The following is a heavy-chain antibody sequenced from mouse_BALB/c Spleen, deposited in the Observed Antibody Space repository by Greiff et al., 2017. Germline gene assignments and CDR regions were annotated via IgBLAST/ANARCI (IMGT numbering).Heavy chain of an antibody. J-gene: IGHJ3*01. CDR2: IWGDGST. Sequence: VQLQQSGPGLVAPSQSLSITCTVSGFSLTGYGVNWVRQPPGKGLEWLGMIWGDGSTDYNSALKSRLSISKDNSKSQVFLKMNSLQTDDTARYYCARDYRYDVAWFAYWGQGTLVTVSA. V-gene: IGHV2-6-7*01. CDR1: GFSLTGYG. D-gene: IGHD2-14*01. CDR3: ARDYRYDVAWFAY.